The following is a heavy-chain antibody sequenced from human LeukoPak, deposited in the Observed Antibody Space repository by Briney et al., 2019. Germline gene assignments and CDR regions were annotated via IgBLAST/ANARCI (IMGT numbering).Heavy chain of an antibody. D-gene: IGHD3-9*01. Sequence: ASVKVSCKASGYTFTSYDINWVRQATGQGLEWMGWMNPNTGNAGYAQKFQGRVTMTRNTSISTAYMELSSLRSEDTAVYYCARAYDILTGPDYWGQGMLVTVSS. V-gene: IGHV1-8*01. CDR1: GYTFTSYD. CDR3: ARAYDILTGPDY. CDR2: MNPNTGNA. J-gene: IGHJ4*02.